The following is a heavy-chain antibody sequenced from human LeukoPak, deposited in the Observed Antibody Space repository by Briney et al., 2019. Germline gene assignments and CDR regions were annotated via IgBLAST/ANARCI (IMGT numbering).Heavy chain of an antibody. Sequence: PGGSLRLSCAASGFTVSNNYMSWARQAPGKGLEWVSVIYSGGVTNYADSVKGRFTISRHNSKNTLFLQIDSLRTDDTAVYYCVNTYYDSSGGYGLDVWGQGTTVTVSS. D-gene: IGHD3-22*01. CDR3: VNTYYDSSGGYGLDV. CDR2: IYSGGVT. V-gene: IGHV3-53*04. CDR1: GFTVSNNY. J-gene: IGHJ6*02.